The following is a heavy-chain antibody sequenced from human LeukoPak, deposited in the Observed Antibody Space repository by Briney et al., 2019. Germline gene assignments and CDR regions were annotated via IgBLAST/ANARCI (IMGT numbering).Heavy chain of an antibody. D-gene: IGHD3-22*01. J-gene: IGHJ6*03. Sequence: KTSETLSLTCTVSGYSISSGYYWGWIRQPPGKGLEWIGSIYHSGSTYYNPSLKSRVTISVDTSKNQFSLKLSSVTAADTAVYYCARALDYYDSSGYYSYYYYMDVWGKGTTVTVSS. CDR2: IYHSGST. CDR3: ARALDYYDSSGYYSYYYYMDV. V-gene: IGHV4-38-2*02. CDR1: GYSISSGYY.